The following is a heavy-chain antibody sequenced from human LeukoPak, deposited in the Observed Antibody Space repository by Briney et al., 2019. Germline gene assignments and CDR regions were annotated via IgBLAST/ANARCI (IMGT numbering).Heavy chain of an antibody. CDR2: IYYSGST. Sequence: PSETLSLTCTVSGGSISSYYWSWIRQPPGKGLEWIGYIYYSGSTNYNPSLKSRVTISVDTSKNQFSLKLSSVTAADTAVYYCARGYGDYYWSFDLWGRGTLVTVSS. CDR3: ARGYGDYYWSFDL. D-gene: IGHD4-17*01. V-gene: IGHV4-59*01. CDR1: GGSISSYY. J-gene: IGHJ2*01.